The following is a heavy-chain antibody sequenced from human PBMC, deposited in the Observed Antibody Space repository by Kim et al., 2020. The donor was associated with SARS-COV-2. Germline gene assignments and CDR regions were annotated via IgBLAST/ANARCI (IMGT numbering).Heavy chain of an antibody. CDR3: ARVAPVEYYDYVWGSYRYRYFDY. V-gene: IGHV4-4*02. CDR1: GGSISSSNW. D-gene: IGHD3-16*02. Sequence: SETLSLTCAVSGGSISSSNWWSWVRQPPGKGLEWIGEIYHSGSTNYNPSLKSRVTISVDKSKNQFSLKLSSVTAADTAVYYCARVAPVEYYDYVWGSYRYRYFDYWGQGTLVTVSS. CDR2: IYHSGST. J-gene: IGHJ4*02.